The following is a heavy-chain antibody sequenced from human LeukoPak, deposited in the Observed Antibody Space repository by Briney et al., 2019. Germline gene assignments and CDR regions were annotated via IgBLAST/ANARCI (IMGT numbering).Heavy chain of an antibody. J-gene: IGHJ6*03. CDR1: DDSITMYY. D-gene: IGHD1-1*01. V-gene: IGHV4-59*01. Sequence: PSETLSLTCSVSDDSITMYYWTWIRQPPGKGLEWIGYVDHTGSTNFNPSLNGRVSISRDTTKNLFSLRLRSVTAADTAAYSCARGRVSSSTWYSTYYYYFYMDVWGKGTTVTVSS. CDR2: VDHTGST. CDR3: ARGRVSSSTWYSTYYYYFYMDV.